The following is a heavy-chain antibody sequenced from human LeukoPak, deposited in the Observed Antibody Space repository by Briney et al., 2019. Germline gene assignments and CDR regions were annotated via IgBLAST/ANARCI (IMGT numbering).Heavy chain of an antibody. V-gene: IGHV4-59*01. CDR3: ARTRSIAARYYMDV. CDR1: GGSISSYY. D-gene: IGHD6-6*01. Sequence: SETLSLTCTVSGGSISSYYWSWIRQPPGKGLEWIGYIYYSGSTNYNPSLKSRVTISVDTSKNQFSLKLSSVTAADTAVYYCARTRSIAARYYMDVWGKGTTVTVSS. J-gene: IGHJ6*03. CDR2: IYYSGST.